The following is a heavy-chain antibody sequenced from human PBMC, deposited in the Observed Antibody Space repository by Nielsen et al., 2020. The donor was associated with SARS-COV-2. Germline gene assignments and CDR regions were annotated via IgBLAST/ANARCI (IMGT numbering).Heavy chain of an antibody. CDR2: IWYDGSNK. V-gene: IGHV3-33*06. Sequence: GESLKISCAASGFTFSSYWMSWVRQAPGKGLEWVAVIWYDGSNKYYADSVKGRFTISRDNSKNTLYLQINSLRAEDTAVYYCAKDLEMATIQDYWGQGTLVTVSS. J-gene: IGHJ4*02. D-gene: IGHD5-24*01. CDR3: AKDLEMATIQDY. CDR1: GFTFSSYW.